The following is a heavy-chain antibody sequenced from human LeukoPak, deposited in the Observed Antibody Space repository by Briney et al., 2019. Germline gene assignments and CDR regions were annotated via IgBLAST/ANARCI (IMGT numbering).Heavy chain of an antibody. CDR3: ARDWYCSSTSCYYFDY. D-gene: IGHD2-2*01. CDR1: GFTFSSYA. J-gene: IGHJ4*02. CDR2: IKQDGSEK. V-gene: IGHV3-7*01. Sequence: GGSLRLSCAASGFTFSSYAMSWVRQAPGKGLEWVANIKQDGSEKYYVDSVKGRFTISRDNAKNSLYLQMNSLRAEDTAVYYCARDWYCSSTSCYYFDYWGQGTLVTVSS.